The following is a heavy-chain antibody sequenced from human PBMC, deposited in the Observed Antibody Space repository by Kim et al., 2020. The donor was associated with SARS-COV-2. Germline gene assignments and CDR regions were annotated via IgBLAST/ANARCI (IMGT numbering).Heavy chain of an antibody. CDR1: GFTFSSYA. CDR3: AKAVTTMVRFDYYCGMDV. J-gene: IGHJ6*01. CDR2: ISGSGGTT. Sequence: GGSLRLSCAASGFTFSSYAMTWVRQAPGKGLEWVSAISGSGGTTYYADSVTGRFPISRDNSKNTLYLQMNSLRAEDAAVFYCAKAVTTMVRFDYYCGMDV. D-gene: IGHD4-17*01. V-gene: IGHV3-23*01.